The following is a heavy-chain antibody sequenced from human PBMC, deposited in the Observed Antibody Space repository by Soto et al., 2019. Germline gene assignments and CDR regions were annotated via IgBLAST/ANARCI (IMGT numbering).Heavy chain of an antibody. J-gene: IGHJ6*02. V-gene: IGHV4-34*01. CDR3: ARNRYCSSTSCYVDDYYYGMDV. D-gene: IGHD2-2*01. CDR1: GGSFSGYY. CDR2: INHSGST. Sequence: SETLSLTCAVYGGSFSGYYWSWIRQPPGKGLEWIGEINHSGSTNYNPSLKSRVTISVDTSKNQFSLKLSSVTAADTAVYYCARNRYCSSTSCYVDDYYYGMDVWGQGTTVTVSS.